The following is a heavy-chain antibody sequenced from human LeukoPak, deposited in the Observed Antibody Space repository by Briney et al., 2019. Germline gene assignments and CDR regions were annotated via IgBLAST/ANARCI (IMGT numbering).Heavy chain of an antibody. CDR2: ISYDGSNK. V-gene: IGHV3-30-3*01. CDR3: ASLAVAGTLDY. D-gene: IGHD6-19*01. J-gene: IGHJ4*02. CDR1: GFTFSSYA. Sequence: PGGSLRLSCSASGFTFSSYAMHWVRQAPGKGLEWVAVISYDGSNKYYADSVKGRFTISRDNSKNTLYLQMNSLRAEDTAVYYCASLAVAGTLDYWGQGTLVTVSS.